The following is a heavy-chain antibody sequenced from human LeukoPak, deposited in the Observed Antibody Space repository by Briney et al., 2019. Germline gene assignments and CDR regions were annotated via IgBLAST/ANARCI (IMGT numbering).Heavy chain of an antibody. CDR2: INPNSGGT. Sequence: GASVKVSCKASGYTFTGYYIHWVRQAPGQGFEWMGRINPNSGGTNYAQKFQGRVTMTRDASISTAYMELSRLRSDDTAVYYCARDLSWGSDAFDIWGQGTVFTVSS. CDR1: GYTFTGYY. J-gene: IGHJ3*02. CDR3: ARDLSWGSDAFDI. D-gene: IGHD6-13*01. V-gene: IGHV1-2*06.